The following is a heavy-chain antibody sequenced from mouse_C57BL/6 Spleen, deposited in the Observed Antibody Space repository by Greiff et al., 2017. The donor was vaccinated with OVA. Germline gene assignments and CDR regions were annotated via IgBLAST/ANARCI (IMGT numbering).Heavy chain of an antibody. CDR3: TTGNYYGSSYVFAMGY. CDR1: GFNIKDDY. CDR2: IDPENGDT. V-gene: IGHV14-4*01. D-gene: IGHD1-1*01. Sequence: EVKVEESGAELVRPGASVKLSCTASGFNIKDDYMHWVQQRPEQGLEWIGWIDPENGDTEYASKIQGKATITADTGSNTAYLQLSNLTSEDTAVYYSTTGNYYGSSYVFAMGYWGQGTSVTVSS. J-gene: IGHJ4*01.